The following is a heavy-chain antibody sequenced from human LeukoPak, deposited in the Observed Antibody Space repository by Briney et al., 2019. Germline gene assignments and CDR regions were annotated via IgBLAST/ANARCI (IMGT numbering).Heavy chain of an antibody. CDR1: GFTFSSYW. D-gene: IGHD6-19*01. CDR3: AKDQGSGWSGYFDY. J-gene: IGHJ4*02. V-gene: IGHV3-7*03. Sequence: GGSLRLSCAASGFTFSSYWMSWVRQAPGKGLEWVANIKQDGSEKYYVDSVKGRFTISRDNAKNSLYLQMNSLRVEDTAVYYCAKDQGSGWSGYFDYWGQGTLVTVSS. CDR2: IKQDGSEK.